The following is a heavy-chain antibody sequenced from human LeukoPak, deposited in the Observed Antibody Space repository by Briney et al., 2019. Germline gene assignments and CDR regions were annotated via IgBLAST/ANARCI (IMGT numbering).Heavy chain of an antibody. J-gene: IGHJ4*02. D-gene: IGHD2-21*01. V-gene: IGHV3-74*01. CDR2: INTDGSTT. CDR3: ARYRMVSYYFDN. CDR1: GFTFKSYW. Sequence: GGSLRLSCAASGFTFKSYWMYWVRQAPGKGLVWVQRINTDGSTTTYADSVKGRFTISRDNDNNMVYLQMNSLRAEDTAVYYCARYRMVSYYFDNWGQGSLVTVSS.